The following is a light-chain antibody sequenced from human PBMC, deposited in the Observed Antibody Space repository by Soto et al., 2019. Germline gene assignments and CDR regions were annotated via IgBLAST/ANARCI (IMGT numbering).Light chain of an antibody. J-gene: IGLJ3*02. V-gene: IGLV8-61*01. Sequence: QTVVTQEPSVSVSPGGTVTLTCGLNSGSVSTSYYASWYQQTPGQAPRTLIHSTNSRSSGVPDRFSGSILGNKAALTITGAQAEDESDYYCVLYIGSAISVFGGGTKVTVL. CDR2: STN. CDR1: SGSVSTSYY. CDR3: VLYIGSAISV.